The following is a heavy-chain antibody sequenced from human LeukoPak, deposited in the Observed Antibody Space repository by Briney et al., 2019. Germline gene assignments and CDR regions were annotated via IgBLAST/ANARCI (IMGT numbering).Heavy chain of an antibody. Sequence: SETLSLTCTVSGGSISIVTDYWGWIRQPPGKGLEWIGVVYYTGSNYNNPSLKRRVTLSVDTSKNQFALKLSSVTAADTAVYYCARHERTSYCNGGSCELLDDWGQGTLVTVSS. CDR3: ARHERTSYCNGGSCELLDD. CDR1: GGSISIVTDY. V-gene: IGHV4-39*01. CDR2: VYYTGSN. J-gene: IGHJ4*02. D-gene: IGHD2-15*01.